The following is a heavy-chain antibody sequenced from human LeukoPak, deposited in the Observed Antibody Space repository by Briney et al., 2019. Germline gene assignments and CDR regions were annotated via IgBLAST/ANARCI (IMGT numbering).Heavy chain of an antibody. V-gene: IGHV1-69*04. CDR2: IIPIPGIA. CDR3: ARAQYCGGGSCYSGGNWFDP. CDR1: GGTFSSYA. J-gene: IGHJ5*02. D-gene: IGHD2-15*01. Sequence: SVKVSCKASGGTFSSYAISWVRQAPGQGLEWMGRIIPIPGIANYAQKFQGRVTITADKSTSTAYMELSSLRSEDTAVYYCARAQYCGGGSCYSGGNWFDPWGQGTLVTVSS.